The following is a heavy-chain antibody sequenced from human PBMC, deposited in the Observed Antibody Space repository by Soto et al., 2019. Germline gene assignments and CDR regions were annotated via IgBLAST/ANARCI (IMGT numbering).Heavy chain of an antibody. J-gene: IGHJ6*02. V-gene: IGHV3-33*01. Sequence: GGSLRLSCAASGFTFSNYGMHWVRQAPGKGLEWVAIIWHDGNNKYYADSVRGRFIISRDNSKNRLYLQMNSLRAEDTAVYYCASDIPGASDSYGLDVWGQGTPVTVSS. CDR3: ASDIPGASDSYGLDV. D-gene: IGHD1-26*01. CDR1: GFTFSNYG. CDR2: IWHDGNNK.